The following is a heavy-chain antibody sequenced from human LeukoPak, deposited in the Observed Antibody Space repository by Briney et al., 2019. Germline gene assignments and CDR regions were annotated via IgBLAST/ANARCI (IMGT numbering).Heavy chain of an antibody. Sequence: GGSLRLSCAASGFTFSSYAMSWVRQAPGKGLEWVSAISSSGSTIYYADSVKGRFTISRDNAKNSLYLQMNSLRAEDTAVYYCARTGDVAAAGTTPAFDYWGQGTLVTVSS. J-gene: IGHJ4*02. CDR3: ARTGDVAAAGTTPAFDY. D-gene: IGHD6-13*01. CDR1: GFTFSSYA. V-gene: IGHV3-21*04. CDR2: ISSSGSTI.